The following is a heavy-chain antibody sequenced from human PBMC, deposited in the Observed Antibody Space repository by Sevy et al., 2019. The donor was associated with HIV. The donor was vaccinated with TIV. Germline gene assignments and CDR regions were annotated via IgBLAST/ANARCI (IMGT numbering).Heavy chain of an antibody. CDR3: GRDNWGSIDY. V-gene: IGHV4-59*01. J-gene: IGHJ4*02. D-gene: IGHD7-27*01. CDR2: AYYNGGT. Sequence: SETLSLTCTVSGGSLNTYGWSWIRQPPGKGLEWIGYAYYNGGTNYNPSLKSRLTILVGTSERQFSLQLSSVTPADTAVYYCGRDNWGSIDYWGQGVLVTASS. CDR1: GGSLNTYG.